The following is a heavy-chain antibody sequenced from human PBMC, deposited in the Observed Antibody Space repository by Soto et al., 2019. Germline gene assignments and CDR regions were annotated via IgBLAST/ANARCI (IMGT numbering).Heavy chain of an antibody. V-gene: IGHV3-23*01. CDR3: VKDRYRYHP. J-gene: IGHJ5*02. Sequence: GGSLRLSCAASEFTFSNYAMSWVRQAPGKGLEWVSSISGSGGSTYYADSVKGRFTISRDNSKNTLYLQMNSLRAEDTAVYYCVKDRYRYHPWGQGTLVTVSS. CDR2: ISGSGGST. CDR1: EFTFSNYA. D-gene: IGHD1-1*01.